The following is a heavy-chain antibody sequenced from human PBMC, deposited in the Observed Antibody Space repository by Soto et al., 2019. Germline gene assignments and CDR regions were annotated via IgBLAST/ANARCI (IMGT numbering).Heavy chain of an antibody. CDR3: AKVHDSDGWATFDK. V-gene: IGHV3-23*01. CDR1: GFTISSRA. Sequence: EVKFLESGGDLVQPGGSLRLSCAASGFTISSRAMSWVRQAPGKGLEWVASITRNDGRTYYADSVEGRFSISRDNSENTGSLTMHSLRVEDTGMYFWAKVHDSDGWATFDKWGPGTLVTVS. J-gene: IGHJ4*02. D-gene: IGHD6-19*01. CDR2: ITRNDGRT.